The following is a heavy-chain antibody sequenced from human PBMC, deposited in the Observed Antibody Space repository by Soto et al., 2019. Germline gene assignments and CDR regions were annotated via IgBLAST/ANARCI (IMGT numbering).Heavy chain of an antibody. CDR3: ASATLRYFDWLYDAFDI. J-gene: IGHJ3*02. CDR1: GGSISSSSYY. CDR2: IYYSGST. Sequence: SETLSLTCTVSGGSISSSSYYWGWIRQPPGKGLEWIGSIYYSGSTYYNPSLKSRVTISVDTSKNQFSLKLSSVTAADTAVYYCASATLRYFDWLYDAFDIWGQGTMVTVSS. D-gene: IGHD3-9*01. V-gene: IGHV4-39*01.